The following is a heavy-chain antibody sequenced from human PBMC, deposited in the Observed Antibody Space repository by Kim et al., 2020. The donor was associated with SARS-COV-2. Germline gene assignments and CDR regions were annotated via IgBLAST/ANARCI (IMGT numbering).Heavy chain of an antibody. V-gene: IGHV3-9*01. CDR3: AKGLSYCSGGSCSHFDY. Sequence: VKSRFTISRDNAKNSLYLQMNSLRAEDTALYYCAKGLSYCSGGSCSHFDYWGQGTLVTVSS. D-gene: IGHD2-15*01. J-gene: IGHJ4*02.